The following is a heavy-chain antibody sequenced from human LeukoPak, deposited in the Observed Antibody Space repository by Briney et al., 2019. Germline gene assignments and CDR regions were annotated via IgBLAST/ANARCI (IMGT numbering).Heavy chain of an antibody. Sequence: GGSLRLSCAASRFTFSTYGMNWVRQAPGKGLEWVANINGDGSLNGHVASVKGRFTISRDNAKNSVYLQMISLRDEDTAVYYCTRDRAYGALDYWGQGTLVTVSS. J-gene: IGHJ4*02. V-gene: IGHV3-7*01. CDR2: INGDGSLN. D-gene: IGHD4/OR15-4a*01. CDR1: RFTFSTYG. CDR3: TRDRAYGALDY.